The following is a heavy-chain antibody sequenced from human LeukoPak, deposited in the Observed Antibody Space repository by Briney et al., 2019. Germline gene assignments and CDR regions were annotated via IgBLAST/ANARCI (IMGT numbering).Heavy chain of an antibody. CDR1: GFTFSDYG. V-gene: IGHV3-33*01. D-gene: IGHD6-19*01. J-gene: IGHJ4*02. Sequence: PGRSLRLSCAASGFTFSDYGMYWVRQAPGKGLEWVALIWHDGSHGNYADSVKEGRFIISRDNSKNTLYLQMNSLRADDTAVYYCARWSRYSSAGWYELDYWGQGTLVTVST. CDR2: IWHDGSHG. CDR3: ARWSRYSSAGWYELDY.